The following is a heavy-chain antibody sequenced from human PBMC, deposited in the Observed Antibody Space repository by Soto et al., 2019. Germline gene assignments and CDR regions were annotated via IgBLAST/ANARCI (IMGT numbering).Heavy chain of an antibody. V-gene: IGHV4-39*01. J-gene: IGHJ6*02. CDR2: IYYSGST. Sequence: QLQLQESGPGLVKPSETLSLTCTVSGGSISSSSYYWGWIRQPPGKGLEWIGSIYYSGSTYYNPSLKSRVRISVDTSKNQFSLKLSSVTATDTAVYYCARHQPMTTVTTLSMYGMDVWGQGTTVTVSS. D-gene: IGHD4-17*01. CDR1: GGSISSSSYY. CDR3: ARHQPMTTVTTLSMYGMDV.